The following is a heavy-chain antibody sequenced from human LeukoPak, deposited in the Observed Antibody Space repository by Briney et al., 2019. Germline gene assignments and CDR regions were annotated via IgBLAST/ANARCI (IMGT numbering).Heavy chain of an antibody. D-gene: IGHD3-16*01. CDR3: AREGVAYYYYYMDV. V-gene: IGHV3-30*02. J-gene: IGHJ6*03. CDR1: GFPFDDYG. Sequence: GGSLRLSCAASGFPFDDYGMHWVRQAPGKGLEWVAFIRYDGSNKYYADSVKGRFTISRDNSKNTLYLQMNSLRAEDTAVYYCAREGVAYYYYYMDVWGKGTTVTVSS. CDR2: IRYDGSNK.